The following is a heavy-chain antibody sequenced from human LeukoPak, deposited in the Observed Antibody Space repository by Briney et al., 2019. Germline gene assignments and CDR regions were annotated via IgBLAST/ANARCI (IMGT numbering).Heavy chain of an antibody. CDR1: GGSISSYY. CDR2: IYYSGST. V-gene: IGHV4-59*08. D-gene: IGHD5-18*01. J-gene: IGHJ4*02. Sequence: SETLSLTCTVSGGSISSYYWSWIRHPPGKGLEWRGYIYYSGSTNYNPSLKSRVTISVDTSKNQFSLKLSSVTAADTAVYYCARLHSYGPGVFDYWGQGTLVTVSS. CDR3: ARLHSYGPGVFDY.